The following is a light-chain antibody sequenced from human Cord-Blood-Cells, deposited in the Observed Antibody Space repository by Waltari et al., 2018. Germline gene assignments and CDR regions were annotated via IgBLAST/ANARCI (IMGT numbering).Light chain of an antibody. V-gene: IGKV1-5*03. Sequence: DIQMTQSPSTLSASVGDRVTITCRASQSISSWLAWYQKKPGKATKLLIYKASSLESGVPSRFSGSGSGTEFTLTISSLQPDDFATYYCQQYNSYSWTFGQGTKVEIK. J-gene: IGKJ1*01. CDR3: QQYNSYSWT. CDR2: KAS. CDR1: QSISSW.